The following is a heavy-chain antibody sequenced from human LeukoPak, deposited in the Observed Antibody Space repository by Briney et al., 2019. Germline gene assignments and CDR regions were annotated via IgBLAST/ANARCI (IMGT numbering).Heavy chain of an antibody. CDR3: ARDRGGSSSWSKIYYYYYGKDV. J-gene: IGHJ6*02. D-gene: IGHD6-13*01. Sequence: SETLSLTCAVYGGSFSGYYWSWIRQPPGKGLQWIGEINHSGSTNYNPSLKSRVTISVDTSKNQFSLKLSSVTAADTAVYYCARDRGGSSSWSKIYYYYYGKDVWGQGTTVTVSS. CDR1: GGSFSGYY. V-gene: IGHV4-34*01. CDR2: INHSGST.